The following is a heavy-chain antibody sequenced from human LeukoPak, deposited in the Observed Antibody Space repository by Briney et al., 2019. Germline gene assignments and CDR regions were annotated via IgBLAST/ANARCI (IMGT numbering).Heavy chain of an antibody. J-gene: IGHJ4*02. CDR1: GFTFSTYW. D-gene: IGHD2-15*01. CDR3: AKGTSSSCYSAPNY. V-gene: IGHV3-74*01. Sequence: GGSLRLSCAASGFTFSTYWMHWVRQAPGEGLVWVSRIKSDGSDTSYADSVKGRFTISRDNSKNTLSLQLNSLRAEDTAVYYCAKGTSSSCYSAPNYWGQGTLVTVSS. CDR2: IKSDGSDT.